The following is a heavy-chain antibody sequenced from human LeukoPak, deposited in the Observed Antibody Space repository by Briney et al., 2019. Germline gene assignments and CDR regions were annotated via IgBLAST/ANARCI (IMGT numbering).Heavy chain of an antibody. V-gene: IGHV3-23*01. D-gene: IGHD6-13*01. CDR1: GFTFSSYA. CDR3: VWQQLTLDAFDI. CDR2: ISGSGGST. Sequence: GGSLRLSCAASGFTFSSYAMSWVRQAPGKGLEWVSAISGSGGSTYYADSVKGRFTISRDNSKNTLYLQMNSLRAEDTAVYYCVWQQLTLDAFDIWGQGTMVTVSS. J-gene: IGHJ3*02.